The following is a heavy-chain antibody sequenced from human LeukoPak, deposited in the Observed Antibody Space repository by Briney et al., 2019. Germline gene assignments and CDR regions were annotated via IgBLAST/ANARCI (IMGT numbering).Heavy chain of an antibody. CDR1: GGTFSSYA. J-gene: IGHJ5*02. CDR3: AGGPYYYDSSGYSYFNWFDP. V-gene: IGHV1-69*01. Sequence: SVKVSCKASGGTFSSYAISWVRQAPGQGLEWMGGIVPIFGTANYAQKFQGRVTITADESTSTAYMELSSLRSEDTAVYYCAGGPYYYDSSGYSYFNWFDPWGQGTLVTVSS. CDR2: IVPIFGTA. D-gene: IGHD3-22*01.